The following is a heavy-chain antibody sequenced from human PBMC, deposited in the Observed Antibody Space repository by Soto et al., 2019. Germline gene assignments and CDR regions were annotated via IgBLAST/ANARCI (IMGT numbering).Heavy chain of an antibody. V-gene: IGHV3-53*01. Sequence: PGGCLRLSCAASGFTVSSNYMSWVRQAPGKGLEWVSVIYSGGSTYYADSVKGRFTISRDNSKNTLYLQMNSLRAEDTAVYYCARDRIIVATTVYYYGMDVWGQGTTVTVSS. J-gene: IGHJ6*02. CDR1: GFTVSSNY. D-gene: IGHD5-12*01. CDR2: IYSGGST. CDR3: ARDRIIVATTVYYYGMDV.